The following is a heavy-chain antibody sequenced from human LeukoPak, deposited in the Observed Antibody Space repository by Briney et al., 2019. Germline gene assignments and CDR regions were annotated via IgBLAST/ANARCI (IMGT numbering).Heavy chain of an antibody. Sequence: PGGSLRLSCVASGFTFSIYTMSWVRQAPGEGLEWVSSITSSSSSIYSADSVKGRLTISRDNAKNSLYLEMNSLRDEDTAVYYCARDLAWGAYWGQGTLVTVSS. CDR1: GFTFSIYT. CDR2: ITSSSSSI. D-gene: IGHD4/OR15-4a*01. V-gene: IGHV3-21*01. J-gene: IGHJ4*02. CDR3: ARDLAWGAY.